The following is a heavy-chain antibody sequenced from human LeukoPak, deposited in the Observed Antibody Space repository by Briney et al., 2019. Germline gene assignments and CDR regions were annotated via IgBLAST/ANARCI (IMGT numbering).Heavy chain of an antibody. CDR2: VKSDGSST. J-gene: IGHJ5*02. CDR1: GFTFSSYW. Sequence: GRSLRLSCAASGFTFSSYWMHWVRQAPGKGLVWVSRVKSDGSSTSYADSVKGRFTISRDNAKNTLYLQMNSLRAEDTAVYYCARSDWFDPWGQGTLVIVSS. V-gene: IGHV3-74*01. CDR3: ARSDWFDP.